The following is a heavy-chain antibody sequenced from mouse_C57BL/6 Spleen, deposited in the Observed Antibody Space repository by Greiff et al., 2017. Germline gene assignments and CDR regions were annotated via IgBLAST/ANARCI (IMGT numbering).Heavy chain of an antibody. J-gene: IGHJ4*01. CDR1: GYTFTSYG. D-gene: IGHD2-3*01. CDR2: IYPRSGNT. CDR3: ARYYDGYSGAMDY. Sequence: QVQLKESGAELARPGASVKLSCKASGYTFTSYGISWVKQRTGQGLEWIGEIYPRSGNTYYNEKFKGKATLTADKSSSTAYIELRSLTSEDSAVYFCARYYDGYSGAMDYWGQGTSVTVSS. V-gene: IGHV1-81*01.